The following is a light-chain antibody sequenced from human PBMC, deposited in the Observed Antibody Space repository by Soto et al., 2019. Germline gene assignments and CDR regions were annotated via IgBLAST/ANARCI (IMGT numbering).Light chain of an antibody. J-gene: IGKJ5*01. CDR3: MQGTHWPPIT. CDR2: KVS. Sequence: EVVLTQSPLSLPVTLGQPASISCRSTQSLVYSDGNIYLNWFQQRPGQSPRRLIYKVSNRDSGVPDRFSGSGSGTDLTMKISRVEAEDVGVYYCMQGTHWPPITFGQGTRLEIK. CDR1: QSLVYSDGNIY. V-gene: IGKV2-30*01.